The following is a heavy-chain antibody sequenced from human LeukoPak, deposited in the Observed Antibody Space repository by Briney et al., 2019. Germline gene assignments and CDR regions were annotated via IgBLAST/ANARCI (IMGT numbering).Heavy chain of an antibody. CDR3: ARGRGAYPSWSMVYAPTFDY. D-gene: IGHD2-8*01. Sequence: SQTLSLTCAISGDSVSSNSAAWNWIRQSPSRGLEWLGRTYYRSKWYNDYAVSVKSRITINPDTSKNQFSLKLSSVTAADTAVYYCARGRGAYPSWSMVYAPTFDYWGQGTLVTVSS. CDR1: GDSVSSNSAA. J-gene: IGHJ4*02. CDR2: TYYRSKWYN. V-gene: IGHV6-1*01.